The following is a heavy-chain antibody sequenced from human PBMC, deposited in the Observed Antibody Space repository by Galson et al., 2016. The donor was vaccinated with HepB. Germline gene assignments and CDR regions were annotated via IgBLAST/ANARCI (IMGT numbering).Heavy chain of an antibody. CDR1: EYKFPNYW. CDR2: IYPGDSDI. D-gene: IGHD3-16*01. CDR3: ASGGRTLAFHY. J-gene: IGHJ4*02. V-gene: IGHV5-51*01. Sequence: QSGAEVKKPGESLKISCKGSEYKFPNYWIAWVRQMPGKGLEWMGIIYPGDSDIRYSPSFQGHVTISLDKSINTAYLQWSSLKAADTAIYYCASGGRTLAFHYWCQGTLLTVS.